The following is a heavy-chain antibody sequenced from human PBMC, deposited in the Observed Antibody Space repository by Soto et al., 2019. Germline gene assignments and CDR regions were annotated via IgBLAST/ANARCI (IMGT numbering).Heavy chain of an antibody. J-gene: IGHJ6*02. V-gene: IGHV1-69*01. CDR3: ARGCGSTPSGPLPPPEHYYYYYGMDV. CDR1: GGTFSSYA. D-gene: IGHD3-10*01. CDR2: IIPIFGTA. Sequence: QVQLVQSGAEVKKPGSSVKVSCKASGGTFSSYAISWVRQAPGQGLEWMGGIIPIFGTANYAQKFQGRVTITADESTSTAYMGLSRLRSEDTAVYLCARGCGSTPSGPLPPPEHYYYYYGMDVWGQGTTVTVSS.